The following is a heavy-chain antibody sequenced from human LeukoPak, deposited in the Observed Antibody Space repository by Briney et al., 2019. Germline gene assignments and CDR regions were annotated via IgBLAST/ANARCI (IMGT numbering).Heavy chain of an antibody. D-gene: IGHD1/OR15-1a*01. J-gene: IGHJ6*03. CDR3: ARDKNSHYMDV. Sequence: SETLSLTCTVSGGSISSGGYYWSWIRQHPGKGLEWIGYIYYSGSTYYNPSLKSRVTISVDTSKNQFSLKLSSVTAADTAVYYCARDKNSHYMDVWGKGTTVTVSS. V-gene: IGHV4-31*03. CDR1: GGSISSGGYY. CDR2: IYYSGST.